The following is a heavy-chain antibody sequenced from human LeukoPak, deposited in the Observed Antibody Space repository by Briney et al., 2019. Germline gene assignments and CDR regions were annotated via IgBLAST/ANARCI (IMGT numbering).Heavy chain of an antibody. V-gene: IGHV4-34*01. D-gene: IGHD6-13*01. CDR3: AVEGGQQLVRAHY. J-gene: IGHJ4*02. CDR2: INHRGST. CDR1: DGSFNGSFSGYI. Sequence: SETLSLTCAVYDGSFNGSFSGYIWSWIRQPPGKGLEWIGEINHRGSTNYNPSLKSRVTISLDTSKKQFSLTLISVTAADTAVYYCAVEGGQQLVRAHYWGQGTLVTVSS.